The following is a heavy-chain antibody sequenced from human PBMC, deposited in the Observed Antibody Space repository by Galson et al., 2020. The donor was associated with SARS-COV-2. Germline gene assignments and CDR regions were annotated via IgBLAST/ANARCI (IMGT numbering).Heavy chain of an antibody. CDR1: GFTFGNYA. D-gene: IGHD6-19*01. V-gene: IGHV3-23*01. CDR3: AKEPSSGWANN. CDR2: ISGSGGST. J-gene: IGHJ4*02. Sequence: GESLKTSCAASGFTFGNYAMGWVRQAPGKGLEGVAVISGSGGSTYYADSVKGRFTISRDNSKNTLYLQMNSLRAEDTAVYYRAKEPSSGWANNWGQGTLVTVSS.